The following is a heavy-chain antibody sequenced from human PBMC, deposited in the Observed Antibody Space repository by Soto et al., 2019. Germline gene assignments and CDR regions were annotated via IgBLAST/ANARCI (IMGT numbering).Heavy chain of an antibody. J-gene: IGHJ6*02. Sequence: SETLSLTCTVSGGSISSGDYYWSWIRQPPGKGLEWIGYIYYSGSTYYNPSLKSRVTISVDTSKNQFSLKLSSVTAADTAVYYCARDVAAAAAGHYYYYYGMDVWGQGTTVTVSS. CDR2: IYYSGST. D-gene: IGHD6-13*01. V-gene: IGHV4-30-4*01. CDR3: ARDVAAAAAGHYYYYYGMDV. CDR1: GGSISSGDYY.